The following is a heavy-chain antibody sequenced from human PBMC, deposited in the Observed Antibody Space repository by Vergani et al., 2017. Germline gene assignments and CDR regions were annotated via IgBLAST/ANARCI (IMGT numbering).Heavy chain of an antibody. CDR3: TRVSAPYCSSTSWYWGGIYAFDI. V-gene: IGHV3-49*03. J-gene: IGHJ3*02. CDR2: IRSKAYGGTT. Sequence: EVQLVESGGGLVQPGRSLRLSCTASGFTFGDYAMSWFRQAPGKGLEWVGFIRSKAYGGTTDYAASVKGRFTISRDDSKSIAYLQMNSLKTEDTAVYYWTRVSAPYCSSTSWYWGGIYAFDIWGQGTMVTVSS. D-gene: IGHD2-2*01. CDR1: GFTFGDYA.